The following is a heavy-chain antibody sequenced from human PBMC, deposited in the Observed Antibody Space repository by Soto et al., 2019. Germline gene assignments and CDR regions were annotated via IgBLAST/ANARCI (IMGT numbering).Heavy chain of an antibody. CDR1: GFTFSSYC. J-gene: IGHJ4*02. CDR2: IKHGRSNI. D-gene: IGHD5-12*01. V-gene: IGHV3-7*01. Sequence: PGGSLRLSCAASGFTFSSYCMSWVRQAPGKGLEWVSYIKHGRSNIYYADSVKGRFTISRDNAKNSLYLQMNSLRAEDTAVYYCARDVRGFSGNGPDYWGQGTLVTVSS. CDR3: ARDVRGFSGNGPDY.